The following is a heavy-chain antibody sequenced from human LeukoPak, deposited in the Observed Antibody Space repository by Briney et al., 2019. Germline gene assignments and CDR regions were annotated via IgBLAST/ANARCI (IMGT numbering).Heavy chain of an antibody. CDR1: GASISSSYW. CDR2: IHHSGST. J-gene: IGHJ4*02. V-gene: IGHV4-4*02. Sequence: SGTLSLTCAVSGASISSSYWWSWVRQPPGKGLEWIGEIHHSGSTKYNPSLKSRVTTSVDKSKNQFSLKLSSVTAADTAVYYCAPSPCSGDSCYRFDLWGQGTQVTVSS. CDR3: APSPCSGDSCYRFDL. D-gene: IGHD2-15*01.